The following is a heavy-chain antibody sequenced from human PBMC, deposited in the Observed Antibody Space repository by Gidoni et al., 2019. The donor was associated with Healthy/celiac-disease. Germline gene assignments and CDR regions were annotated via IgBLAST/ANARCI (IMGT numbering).Heavy chain of an antibody. Sequence: QVQLVQSGAEVKKPGAPVKVSCKASGYTFTSYGIRWVRQAPGQGLEWMGWISAYNGNTNYAQKLQGRVTMTTDTSTSTAYMELRSLRSDDTAVYYCARSRVDIVVVVASDNWFDPWGQGTLVTVSS. D-gene: IGHD2-15*01. V-gene: IGHV1-18*01. J-gene: IGHJ5*02. CDR3: ARSRVDIVVVVASDNWFDP. CDR1: GYTFTSYG. CDR2: ISAYNGNT.